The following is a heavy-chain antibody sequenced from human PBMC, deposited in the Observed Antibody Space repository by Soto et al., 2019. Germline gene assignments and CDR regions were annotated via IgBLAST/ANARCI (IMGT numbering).Heavy chain of an antibody. D-gene: IGHD3-10*01. CDR3: ASMGYHYGSGSYPLDY. V-gene: IGHV4-59*08. J-gene: IGHJ4*02. CDR2: IYNSGST. CDR1: GGSMSSYD. Sequence: SETLALTCTVSGGSMSSYDWAGILQPPGKGLEWIGFIYNSGSTHYNPSLRSRVTISVDTSKNQFSLKLRSVTAADTAVYYCASMGYHYGSGSYPLDYWGQGTLVTVSS.